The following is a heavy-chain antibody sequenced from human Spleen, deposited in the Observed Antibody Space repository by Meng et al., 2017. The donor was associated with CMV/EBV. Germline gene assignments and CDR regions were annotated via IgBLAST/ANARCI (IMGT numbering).Heavy chain of an antibody. Sequence: GESLKISCAASGFTFSSYWMHWVRQAPGKGLVWVSGINRDGSNATYADSVRGRLTISRDNAKNTLYLQINSLRAEDTAVYYCARDRESYSSSWYTSMDVWGQGTTVTVSS. J-gene: IGHJ6*02. CDR2: INRDGSNA. CDR1: GFTFSSYW. D-gene: IGHD6-13*01. V-gene: IGHV3-74*01. CDR3: ARDRESYSSSWYTSMDV.